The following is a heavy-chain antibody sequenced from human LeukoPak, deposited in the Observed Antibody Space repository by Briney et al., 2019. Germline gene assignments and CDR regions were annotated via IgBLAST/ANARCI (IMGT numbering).Heavy chain of an antibody. CDR3: ARSYYNFWSGYYQILFDY. CDR1: GFTFSSYG. Sequence: GGSLRLSCAASGFTFSSYGMSWVRQAPGKGLEWVSGISGSGSGTYYADSVKGRFTISRDNAKNSLYLQMNSLRAEDTAVYYCARSYYNFWSGYYQILFDYWGQGTLVTVSS. J-gene: IGHJ4*02. CDR2: ISGSGSGT. D-gene: IGHD3-3*01. V-gene: IGHV3-23*01.